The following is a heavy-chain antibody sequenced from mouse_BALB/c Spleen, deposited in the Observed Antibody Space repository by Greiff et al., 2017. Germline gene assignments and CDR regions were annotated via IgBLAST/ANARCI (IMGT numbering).Heavy chain of an antibody. V-gene: IGHV5-6-3*01. CDR2: INSNGGST. D-gene: IGHD2-4*01. CDR3: ARERRITKGYYAMDY. J-gene: IGHJ4*01. CDR1: GFTFSSYG. Sequence: EVQLQQSGAGLVQPGGSLKLSCAASGFTFSSYGMSWVRQTPDKRLELVATINSNGGSTYYPDSVKGRCTISRDNAKNTLYLQMSSLKSEDAAIYYCARERRITKGYYAMDYWGQGTSVTVSS.